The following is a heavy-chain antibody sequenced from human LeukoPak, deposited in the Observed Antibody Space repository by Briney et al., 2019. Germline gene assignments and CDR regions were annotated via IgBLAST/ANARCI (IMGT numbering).Heavy chain of an antibody. D-gene: IGHD6-19*01. J-gene: IGHJ4*02. V-gene: IGHV4-4*07. Sequence: KPSETLSLTCTVSGGSISSYYWSWIRQPAGKGLEWIGRIYTSGSTNYNPCLKSRVTISVDTSKNQFSLKLSSVTAADTAVYYCARDPAGYSSGWSSDYWGQGTLVTVSS. CDR2: IYTSGST. CDR1: GGSISSYY. CDR3: ARDPAGYSSGWSSDY.